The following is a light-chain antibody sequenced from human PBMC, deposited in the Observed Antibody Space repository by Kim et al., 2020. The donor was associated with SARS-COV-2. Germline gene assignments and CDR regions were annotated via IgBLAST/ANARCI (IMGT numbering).Light chain of an antibody. CDR2: NNN. V-gene: IGLV1-44*01. CDR3: AEWDDSLNGPV. CDR1: SSTIVSNS. J-gene: IGLJ2*01. Sequence: GDKVTIACCGRSSTIVSNSVNWYHHLPGTAPQLLNWNNNQRPSGVPDRFSVTKSGTAASLAISGLQSEDEGDYYCAEWDDSLNGPVFGGGTKLTVL.